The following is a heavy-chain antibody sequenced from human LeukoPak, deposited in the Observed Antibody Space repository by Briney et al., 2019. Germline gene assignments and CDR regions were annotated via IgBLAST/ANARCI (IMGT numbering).Heavy chain of an antibody. CDR2: INHSGST. CDR3: ARRGRRAVAVPFDY. V-gene: IGHV4-34*01. Sequence: SETLSLTCAVYGGSFSGYYWSWLRQPPGKGLEWIGEINHSGSTNYNPSLKSRVTISVDTSKNQFSLKLSSVTAADTAVYYCARRGRRAVAVPFDYWGQGTLVTVSS. D-gene: IGHD6-19*01. J-gene: IGHJ4*02. CDR1: GGSFSGYY.